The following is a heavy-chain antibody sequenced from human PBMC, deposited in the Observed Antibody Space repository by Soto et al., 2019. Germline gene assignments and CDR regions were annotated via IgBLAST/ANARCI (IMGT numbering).Heavy chain of an antibody. CDR3: ARRLGIAVAGTMGSFDP. V-gene: IGHV4-30-2*01. D-gene: IGHD6-19*01. CDR1: GGSISSGGYS. Sequence: QLQLQESGSGLVKPSQTLSLTCAVSGGSISSGGYSWSWIRQPPGKGLEWIGYIYHSGSTYYNPSLKSRVTISVDRCKNQFSLKLSSVTAADTAVYYCARRLGIAVAGTMGSFDPWGQGTLVTVSS. CDR2: IYHSGST. J-gene: IGHJ5*02.